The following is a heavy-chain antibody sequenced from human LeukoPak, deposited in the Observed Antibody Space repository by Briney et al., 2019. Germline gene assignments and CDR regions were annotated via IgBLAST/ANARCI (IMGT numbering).Heavy chain of an antibody. V-gene: IGHV3-30*02. Sequence: GGSLRLSCAASGFSFSSNGMHWVRQAPGKGLEWVAFIRADGINKYYVDSVKGRFTISRDNSKNTLYLQMNSLRAEDTAVYYCAKDFYGSGSNLDYWGQGTPVTVSS. J-gene: IGHJ4*02. CDR2: IRADGINK. D-gene: IGHD3-10*01. CDR3: AKDFYGSGSNLDY. CDR1: GFSFSSNG.